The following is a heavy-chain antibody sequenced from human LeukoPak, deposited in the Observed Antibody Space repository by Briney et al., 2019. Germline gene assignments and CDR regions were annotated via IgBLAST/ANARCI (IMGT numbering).Heavy chain of an antibody. CDR1: GFTFSSYA. D-gene: IGHD5-18*01. Sequence: GGSLRLSCAASGFTFSSYAMHWVRQAPGKGLEWVAVISYDGSNKYYADSVKGRFTTSRDNSKNTLYLQMNSLRAEDTAVYYCARAGYSLDYWGQGTLVTVSS. J-gene: IGHJ4*02. CDR2: ISYDGSNK. CDR3: ARAGYSLDY. V-gene: IGHV3-30*04.